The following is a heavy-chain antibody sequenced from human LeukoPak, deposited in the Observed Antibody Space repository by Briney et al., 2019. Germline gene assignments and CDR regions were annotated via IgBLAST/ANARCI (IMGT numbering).Heavy chain of an antibody. CDR3: AKESRLGGASGSHHFDY. CDR1: GAPVNFYY. CDR2: IYTRGNT. D-gene: IGHD3-10*01. J-gene: IGHJ4*02. Sequence: TSETLSLTCTVSGAPVNFYYLSWIRHSAEKGLEWIGRIYTRGNTNYNPSLKSRVTLSVGTSRNQFSLMLSSVTAADTAVYYCAKESRLGGASGSHHFDYWGQGVLVTVSS. V-gene: IGHV4-4*07.